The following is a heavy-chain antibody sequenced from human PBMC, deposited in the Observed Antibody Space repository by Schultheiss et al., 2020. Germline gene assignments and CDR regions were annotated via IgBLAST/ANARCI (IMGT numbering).Heavy chain of an antibody. V-gene: IGHV4-61*02. Sequence: SETLSLTCTVSGGSISSGSYYWSWIRQPAGKGLEWIGRIYTSGSTYYNPSLKSRVTISVDTSKNQFSLKLSSVTAADTAVYYCARVREWELLTAAFDPWGQGTLGTVYS. D-gene: IGHD1-26*01. CDR1: GGSISSGSYY. CDR2: IYTSGST. CDR3: ARVREWELLTAAFDP. J-gene: IGHJ5*02.